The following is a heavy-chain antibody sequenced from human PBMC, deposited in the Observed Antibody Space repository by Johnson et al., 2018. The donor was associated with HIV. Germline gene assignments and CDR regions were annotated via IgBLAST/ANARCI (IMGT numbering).Heavy chain of an antibody. D-gene: IGHD6-13*01. Sequence: QVQLVESGGGLVQPGGSLRLSCAASGFTFSSYGMHWVRQAPGKGLEWVAFIRYDGSNKYYADSVKGRFTISRDNSKNTLFLQMNSLRAEDTALYYCAKGEAAGDAFDIWGQGTMVTVSS. CDR1: GFTFSSYG. CDR3: AKGEAAGDAFDI. J-gene: IGHJ3*02. V-gene: IGHV3-30*02. CDR2: IRYDGSNK.